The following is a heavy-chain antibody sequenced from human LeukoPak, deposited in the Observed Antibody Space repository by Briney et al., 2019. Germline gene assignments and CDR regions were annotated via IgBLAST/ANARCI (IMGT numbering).Heavy chain of an antibody. Sequence: PGRSLRLSCAASGFTFSSYGMNWVRQAPGKGLEWVAIISYDGSNEYYADSVKGRFTISRDNSKNTLYLQMNSLRAADTAVYYCTRVSGRSGYYPLDHWGQGNLVTVSS. CDR2: ISYDGSNE. J-gene: IGHJ4*02. D-gene: IGHD3-3*01. CDR3: TRVSGRSGYYPLDH. V-gene: IGHV3-30*03. CDR1: GFTFSSYG.